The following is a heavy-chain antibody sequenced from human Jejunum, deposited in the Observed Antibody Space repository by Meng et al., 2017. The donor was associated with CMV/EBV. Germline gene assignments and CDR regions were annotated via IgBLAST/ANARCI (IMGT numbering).Heavy chain of an antibody. CDR1: GFIFSHFG. J-gene: IGHJ4*02. D-gene: IGHD2-8*01. Sequence: EVQLLESGGGFVQRVESLRLSCTASGFIFSHFGMSWVRQAPGRGLEWVATVNAGGRPTYTDSVQGRFTISRDDSHNTMYLQMDSLTVEDSAVYYCAKRMYDARGNCDYWGPGTLVTVSS. V-gene: IGHV3-23*05. CDR2: VNAGGRPT. CDR3: AKRMYDARGNCDY.